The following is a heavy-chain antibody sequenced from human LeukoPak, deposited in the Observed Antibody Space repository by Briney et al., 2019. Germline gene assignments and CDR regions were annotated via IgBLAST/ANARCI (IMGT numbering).Heavy chain of an antibody. CDR3: AKSRRHYYDTGGYYDY. V-gene: IGHV3-23*01. CDR1: GFMFTSYA. CDR2: VSGSGGST. J-gene: IGHJ4*02. D-gene: IGHD3-22*01. Sequence: GGSLRLSCEASGFMFTSYAMNWVRQAPGQGLEWVSSVSGSGGSTYYADSVKGRFTISRDNSKSTLYLQMNSLRAEDTALYYCAKSRRHYYDTGGYYDYWGQGTLVTVST.